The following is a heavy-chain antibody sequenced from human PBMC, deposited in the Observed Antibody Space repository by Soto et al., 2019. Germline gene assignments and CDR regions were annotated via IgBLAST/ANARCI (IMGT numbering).Heavy chain of an antibody. D-gene: IGHD3-22*01. Sequence: GGSLRLSCAASGFTFSSYAMKWVRQAPGKGLEWVSLIGESGTPTYYADSVKGRFTISRDNSGNTLFLEMYSLRAEDTAVYYCARYIPGVRYDSSGYYHGGYYFDYWGQGTLVTVSS. CDR2: IGESGTPT. CDR1: GFTFSSYA. CDR3: ARYIPGVRYDSSGYYHGGYYFDY. V-gene: IGHV3-23*01. J-gene: IGHJ4*02.